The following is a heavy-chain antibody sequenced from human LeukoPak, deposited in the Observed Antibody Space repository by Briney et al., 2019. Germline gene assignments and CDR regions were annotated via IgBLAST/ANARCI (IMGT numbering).Heavy chain of an antibody. CDR1: GFTVSSNY. V-gene: IGHV3-66*02. CDR2: IYSGGST. Sequence: GGSLRLSCAASGFTVSSNYMSWVRQAPGKGLEWVSVIYSGGSTYYADSVKGRFTISRDNSKNTLYLQMNSLRAEDTAVYYCARNYDFWSGYHEDYYMDVWGKGTTVTVS. CDR3: ARNYDFWSGYHEDYYMDV. D-gene: IGHD3-3*01. J-gene: IGHJ6*03.